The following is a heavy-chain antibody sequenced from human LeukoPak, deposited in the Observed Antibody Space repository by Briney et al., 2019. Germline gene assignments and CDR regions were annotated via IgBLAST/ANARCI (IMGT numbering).Heavy chain of an antibody. CDR2: INPNSGGT. CDR1: GYTFTGYY. Sequence: ASVKVSCKASGYTFTGYYMHWVRQAPGQGLEWMGWINPNSGGTNYEQKFQGRVTMTRDTSISTAYMELSRLRSDDTAVYYCARDIVVVPAAILTYGMDVWGQGTTVTVSS. V-gene: IGHV1-2*02. J-gene: IGHJ6*02. CDR3: ARDIVVVPAAILTYGMDV. D-gene: IGHD2-2*02.